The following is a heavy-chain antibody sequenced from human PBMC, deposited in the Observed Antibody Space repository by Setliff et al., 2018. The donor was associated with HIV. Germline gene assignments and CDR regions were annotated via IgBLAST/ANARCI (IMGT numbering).Heavy chain of an antibody. V-gene: IGHV4-4*07. CDR2: THASGTT. J-gene: IGHJ4*02. CDR3: ARQTATGTSATFDS. Sequence: SETLSLTCTVSGGSISGDFWTWIRQPAGEGLEWIGRTHASGTTQCEPSLKNRCSMSIDTSKNQFSLKLSSVTAADTAAYYCARQTATGTSATFDSWGQGSLVTVSS. D-gene: IGHD2-21*02. CDR1: GGSISGDF.